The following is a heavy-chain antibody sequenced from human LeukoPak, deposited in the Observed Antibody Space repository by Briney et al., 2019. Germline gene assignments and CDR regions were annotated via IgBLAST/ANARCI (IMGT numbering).Heavy chain of an antibody. CDR2: MNPNSGNT. J-gene: IGHJ4*02. V-gene: IGHV1-8*01. CDR3: ATVDGSYSGSYYYFDY. CDR1: GYTFTSYD. Sequence: ASVKVSCKASGYTFTSYDINWVRQATGQGLEWMGWMNPNSGNTGYAQKFQGRVTMTRNTSISTAYMELSSLRSEDTAVYYCATVDGSYSGSYYYFDYWGQGTLVTVSS. D-gene: IGHD1-26*01.